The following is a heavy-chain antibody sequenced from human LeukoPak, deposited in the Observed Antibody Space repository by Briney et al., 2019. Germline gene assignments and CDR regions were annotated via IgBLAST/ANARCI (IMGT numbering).Heavy chain of an antibody. CDR1: GFTFSSYW. CDR3: ATGIQLWLLDY. Sequence: GGSLRLSCAASGFTFSSYWMTWVRQAPGKGLEWVANIKQDGSEKYYVDSVKGRFTISRDNAKNSLYLQMNSLRAEDTAVYYCATGIQLWLLDYWGQGTLVTVSS. V-gene: IGHV3-7*01. D-gene: IGHD5-18*01. J-gene: IGHJ4*02. CDR2: IKQDGSEK.